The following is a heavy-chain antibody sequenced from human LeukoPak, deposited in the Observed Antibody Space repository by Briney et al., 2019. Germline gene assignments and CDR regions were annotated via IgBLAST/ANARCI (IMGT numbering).Heavy chain of an antibody. CDR3: ARDRLTTARPIYWYFDL. CDR2: IYSDGTT. J-gene: IGHJ2*01. Sequence: GGSLRLSCAASGLTVSNNYMSWVRQAPGKGLEWVSVIYSDGTTYYADSVKGRFTISRDNSKNTLYLQMNSLRAEDTAVYYCARDRLTTARPIYWYFDLWGRGTLVSVSS. V-gene: IGHV3-66*01. D-gene: IGHD4-17*01. CDR1: GLTVSNNY.